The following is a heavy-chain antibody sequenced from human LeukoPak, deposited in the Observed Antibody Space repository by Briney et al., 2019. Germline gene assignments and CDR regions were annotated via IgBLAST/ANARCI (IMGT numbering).Heavy chain of an antibody. V-gene: IGHV4-59*01. CDR2: MYYSGST. CDR1: GGSISSYY. J-gene: IGHJ4*02. CDR3: ARGGPVAGVFDY. Sequence: PSETLSLTCTVSGGSISSYYWSWIRHPPGKGLEWIGYMYYSGSTNYNPSLKSRVTISVDTSKNQVSLKLSSVTAADTAVYYCARGGPVAGVFDYWGQGTLVTVSS. D-gene: IGHD6-19*01.